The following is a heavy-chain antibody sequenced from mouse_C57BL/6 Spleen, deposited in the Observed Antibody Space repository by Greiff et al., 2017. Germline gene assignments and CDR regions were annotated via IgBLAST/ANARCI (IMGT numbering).Heavy chain of an antibody. J-gene: IGHJ4*01. Sequence: EVKVVESGEGLVKPGGSLKLSCAASGFTFSSYAMSWVRQTPEKRLEWVAYISSGGDYIYYADTVKGRFTISRDNARNTLYLQMSSLKSEDTAMYYCTRDAKTYYAMDYWGQGTSVTVSS. CDR1: GFTFSSYA. V-gene: IGHV5-9-1*02. CDR2: ISSGGDYI. CDR3: TRDAKTYYAMDY.